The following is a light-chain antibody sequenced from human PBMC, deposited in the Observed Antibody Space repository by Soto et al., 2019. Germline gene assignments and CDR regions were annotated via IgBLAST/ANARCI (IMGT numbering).Light chain of an antibody. Sequence: DIQMTQSPSTLSASVGDRVTITCRASQSISSWLAWYQQKPGKAPKLLIYHASTLESGVPSRFSGSGSGTEFTLTTSSLQPDDFATYYCQQYNSYSPLTFGGGTKVDIK. CDR2: HAS. CDR1: QSISSW. CDR3: QQYNSYSPLT. J-gene: IGKJ4*01. V-gene: IGKV1-5*01.